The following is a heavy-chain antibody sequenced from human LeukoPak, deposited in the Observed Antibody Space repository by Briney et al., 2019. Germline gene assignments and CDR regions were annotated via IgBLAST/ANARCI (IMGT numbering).Heavy chain of an antibody. Sequence: GGSLRLSCAASGFTFSSYAMHWVRQAPGKGLEYVSAISSNGGSTYYADSVKGRFTIPRDNSKNTLYLQMGSLRAEDMAVYYCARGSSGWLFSEFDYWGQGTLVTVSS. D-gene: IGHD6-19*01. J-gene: IGHJ4*02. CDR1: GFTFSSYA. CDR2: ISSNGGST. CDR3: ARGSSGWLFSEFDY. V-gene: IGHV3-64*02.